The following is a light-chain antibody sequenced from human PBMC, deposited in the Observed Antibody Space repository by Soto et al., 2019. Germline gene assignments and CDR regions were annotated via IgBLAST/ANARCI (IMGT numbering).Light chain of an antibody. J-gene: IGLJ1*01. CDR3: QVWDSSSCV. Sequence: SYELTQPPSVPVAPGKTASITCAGNNIGSKGVHWYQQKPGQAPVLVIYYDSDRPSGIPERFSGSNSGNTATLAISRVEAWDEADYFCQVWDSSSCVFGTGTKLTVL. CDR2: YDS. V-gene: IGLV3-21*04. CDR1: NIGSKG.